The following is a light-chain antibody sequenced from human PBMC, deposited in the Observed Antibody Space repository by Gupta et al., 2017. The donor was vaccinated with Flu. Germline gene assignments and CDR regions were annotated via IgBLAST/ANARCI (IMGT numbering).Light chain of an antibody. CDR1: QSIGSW. CDR2: NAS. CDR3: QQYNSCPMNT. Sequence: EILMTQSPSTLSASVGDRVTITCRASQSIGSWLAWYQQTPGKAPRLLIYNASSIEGGVPSRFSGSGSGTEFTLTISSLQPEDFAAYYCQQYNSCPMNTFGQGTKLEIK. V-gene: IGKV1-5*03. J-gene: IGKJ2*01.